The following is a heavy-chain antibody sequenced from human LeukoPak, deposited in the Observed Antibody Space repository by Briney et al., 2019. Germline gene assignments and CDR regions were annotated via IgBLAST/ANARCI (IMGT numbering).Heavy chain of an antibody. CDR3: ARGPLTRSGYSFDY. CDR2: IYYGGST. Sequence: SETLSLTCTVSGASINSYYWSWIRQPPGKGLEWIGYIYYGGSTNYNTSIKSRVTISVDTSKNQFSLQLSSVTAADTAVYYCARGPLTRSGYSFDYWGQGTLVTVSS. V-gene: IGHV4-59*01. CDR1: GASINSYY. J-gene: IGHJ4*02. D-gene: IGHD3-22*01.